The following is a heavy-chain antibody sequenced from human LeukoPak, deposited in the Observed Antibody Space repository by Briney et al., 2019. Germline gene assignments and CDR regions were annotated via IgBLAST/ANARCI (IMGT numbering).Heavy chain of an antibody. CDR1: GGSFSGYY. Sequence: RPSERLSLTCAVYGGSFSGYYWSWIRQPPGKGLEWIGYIYYSVSTKYNPSLKSRVTISVDTSKNQFSLKLSSVTAADTAVYYCARRSSSWGTSFDYWGQGTLVTVPS. CDR2: IYYSVST. V-gene: IGHV4-59*01. CDR3: ARRSSSWGTSFDY. D-gene: IGHD6-13*01. J-gene: IGHJ4*02.